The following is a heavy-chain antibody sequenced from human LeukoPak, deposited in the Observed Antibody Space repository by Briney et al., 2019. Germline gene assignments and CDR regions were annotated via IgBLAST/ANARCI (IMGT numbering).Heavy chain of an antibody. Sequence: SETLSLTCAVYGGSFSGYYWSWIRQPPGKGLAGVGVINHSRSTNYNPSLKSRVTISGDKSKNQFSLQLSCVTAADTAVYYCARDRLVPTGTSLRRFDPWGQGTLVTVSS. CDR1: GGSFSGYY. CDR3: ARDRLVPTGTSLRRFDP. CDR2: INHSRST. D-gene: IGHD2-2*01. J-gene: IGHJ5*02. V-gene: IGHV4-34*01.